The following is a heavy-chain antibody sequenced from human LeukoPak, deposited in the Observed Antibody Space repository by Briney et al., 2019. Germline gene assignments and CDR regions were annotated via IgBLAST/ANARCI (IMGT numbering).Heavy chain of an antibody. V-gene: IGHV1-24*01. D-gene: IGHD4-11*01. J-gene: IGHJ4*02. CDR3: ATRSAAYRYYFDY. CDR2: FDPKDGET. Sequence: ASVKVSCKVSGYILTELSMHWARQAPGKGLEWMGSFDPKDGETIYAQKFQGRVTMTEDTSTDTAYMELSSLRSEDTAVYCCATRSAAYRYYFDYWGQGTLATVSS. CDR1: GYILTELS.